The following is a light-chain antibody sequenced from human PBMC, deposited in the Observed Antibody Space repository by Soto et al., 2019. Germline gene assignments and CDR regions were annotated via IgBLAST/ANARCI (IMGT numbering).Light chain of an antibody. V-gene: IGLV1-40*01. J-gene: IGLJ2*01. CDR1: SSNIGAGYD. CDR2: GNS. Sequence: QSVQTQPPSVSGSPGQRVTISCTGSSSNIGAGYDVHWYQQLPGTAPKLLIYGNSNRPSGVPDRFSGSKSGTSASLAITGLQAEDEADYYCQSYESSLSGVVFGGGTKLTVL. CDR3: QSYESSLSGVV.